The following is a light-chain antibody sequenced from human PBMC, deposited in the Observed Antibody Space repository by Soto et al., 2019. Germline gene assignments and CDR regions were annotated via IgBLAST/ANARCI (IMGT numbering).Light chain of an antibody. CDR2: DDN. J-gene: IGLJ2*01. CDR3: QSYDDLNHVL. CDR1: SGSIASNY. V-gene: IGLV6-57*03. Sequence: NFMLTQPHSVSESPGKTITISCTRSSGSIASNYVLWCQQRPGSAPTTVIFDDNRRPSGVPDRFSGSIDTSSNSASLTISGLKTEDEADYYCQSYDDLNHVLFGGGTKLTVL.